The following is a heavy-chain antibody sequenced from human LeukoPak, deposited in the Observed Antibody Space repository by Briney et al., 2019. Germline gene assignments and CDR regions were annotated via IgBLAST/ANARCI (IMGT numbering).Heavy chain of an antibody. CDR2: IIPIFGTA. CDR3: ARDLWSDYYGSGSRYSGDY. J-gene: IGHJ4*02. CDR1: GGTFSSYA. V-gene: IGHV1-69*01. D-gene: IGHD3-10*01. Sequence: SVKVSCKASGGTFSSYAISWVRQAPGQGLEWMGGIIPIFGTANYAQKFQDRVTITADESTSTAYMELSSLRSEDTAVYYCARDLWSDYYGSGSRYSGDYWGQGTLVTVSS.